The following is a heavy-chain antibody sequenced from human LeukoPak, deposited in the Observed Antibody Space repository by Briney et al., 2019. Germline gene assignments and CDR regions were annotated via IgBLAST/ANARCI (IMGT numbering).Heavy chain of an antibody. CDR1: GFSFSAYW. CDR3: AGDPSYSSGWYDY. CDR2: IEGDGSST. J-gene: IGHJ4*02. V-gene: IGHV3-74*01. D-gene: IGHD6-19*01. Sequence: PGGSLRLSCAASGFSFSAYWMHWVRQAPGKGLMWVSRIEGDGSSTNYADSVKGRFTISRDNAKNTLYLEMNSLRAEDTAVYYCAGDPSYSSGWYDYWGQGTQVTVSS.